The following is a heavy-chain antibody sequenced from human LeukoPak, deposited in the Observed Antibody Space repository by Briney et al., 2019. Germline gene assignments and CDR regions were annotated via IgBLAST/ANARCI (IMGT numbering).Heavy chain of an antibody. V-gene: IGHV4-59*06. Sequence: ASETLSLTCSVSGGSINNYYWSWIRQHPGKGLEWIGYIYYSGRTYYNPSLKSRVTISVDTSKNQFSLKLSSVTAADTAVYYCAREGDYAPLDYWGQGTLVTVSS. J-gene: IGHJ4*02. D-gene: IGHD3-16*01. CDR2: IYYSGRT. CDR3: AREGDYAPLDY. CDR1: GGSINNYY.